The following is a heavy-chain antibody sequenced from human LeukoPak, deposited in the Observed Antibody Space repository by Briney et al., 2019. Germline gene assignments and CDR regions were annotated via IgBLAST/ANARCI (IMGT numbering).Heavy chain of an antibody. CDR1: EFIFSNYW. D-gene: IGHD2/OR15-2a*01. V-gene: IGHV3-7*01. CDR2: IKEDEGDK. CDR3: ARDTFRGDLDY. Sequence: GGSLRLSCEASEFIFSNYWMSWVRQAPGRGLEWVANIKEDEGDKYYVDSVKGRFTISRDNAKRSLYLQMSSLRAEDTAVYYCARDTFRGDLDYWGQGTLVTVSS. J-gene: IGHJ4*02.